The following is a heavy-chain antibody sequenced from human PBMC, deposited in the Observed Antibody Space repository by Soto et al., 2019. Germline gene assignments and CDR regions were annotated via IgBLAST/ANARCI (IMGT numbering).Heavy chain of an antibody. D-gene: IGHD7-27*01. V-gene: IGHV3-23*01. J-gene: IGHJ6*02. CDR1: GFTLSSFA. CDR3: VRRPWDYGMDV. CDR2: ISNTDT. Sequence: EVQLLESGGGLVQPGGSLRLSCVASGFTLSSFAMSWVRQAPGKGLEWVSSISNTDTYYADSVKGRFTISRDNSMNTLFLQMNSLRAEDTAVYYCVRRPWDYGMDVWGQGTTVTVSS.